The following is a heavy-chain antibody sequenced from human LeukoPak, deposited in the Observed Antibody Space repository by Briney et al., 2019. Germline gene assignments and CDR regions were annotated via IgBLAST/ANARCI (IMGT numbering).Heavy chain of an antibody. Sequence: ASVKVSCKASGGTFSSYAISWVRQAPGQGLEWMGGIIPIFGTANYAQKFQGRVTITADESTSTAYMELSSLRSEDTAVYYCARESAGYYYDSSGRNYFGYWGQGTLVTVSS. CDR2: IIPIFGTA. CDR3: ARESAGYYYDSSGRNYFGY. CDR1: GGTFSSYA. D-gene: IGHD3-22*01. J-gene: IGHJ4*02. V-gene: IGHV1-69*13.